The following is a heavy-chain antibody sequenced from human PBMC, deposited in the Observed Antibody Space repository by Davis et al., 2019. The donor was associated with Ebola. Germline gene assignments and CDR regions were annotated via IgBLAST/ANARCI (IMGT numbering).Heavy chain of an antibody. D-gene: IGHD2-2*01. J-gene: IGHJ4*02. CDR2: IYYSGST. Sequence: MPSETLSLTCTVSGGSVSSGSYYWSWIRQPPGKGLEWIGYIYYSGSTNYNPSLKSRVTISVDTSKNQFSLKLSSVTAADTAVYYCARQVEGGRYCSSTSCLPSDYYFDYWGQGTLVTVSS. V-gene: IGHV4-61*01. CDR1: GGSVSSGSYY. CDR3: ARQVEGGRYCSSTSCLPSDYYFDY.